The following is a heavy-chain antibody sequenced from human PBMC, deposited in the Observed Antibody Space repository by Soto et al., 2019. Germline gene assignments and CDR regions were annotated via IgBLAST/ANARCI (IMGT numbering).Heavy chain of an antibody. D-gene: IGHD3-3*01. J-gene: IGHJ6*02. CDR2: IIPIVGTA. Sequence: SVKVSCKASGGTFSSYAISWVRQAPGEGLEWMGGIIPIVGTANYAQKFQGRVTITADKSTSTAYMELSSLRSEDTAVYYCASRIYDFWSGYPRMDVWGQGTTVTV. V-gene: IGHV1-69*06. CDR1: GGTFSSYA. CDR3: ASRIYDFWSGYPRMDV.